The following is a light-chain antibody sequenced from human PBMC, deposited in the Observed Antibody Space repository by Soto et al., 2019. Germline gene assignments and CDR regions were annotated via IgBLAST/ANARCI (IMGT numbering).Light chain of an antibody. CDR1: QSLSRF. Sequence: EILLTQSPATLSLSPGETATLSCRASQSLSRFLAWYQQKPGQAPRLLIYDASNRATGIPARFSGSGSGTDYTLTISSLEPEDIAVYYCQQRMNWPLTFGGGTKVDIK. CDR2: DAS. V-gene: IGKV3-11*01. J-gene: IGKJ4*01. CDR3: QQRMNWPLT.